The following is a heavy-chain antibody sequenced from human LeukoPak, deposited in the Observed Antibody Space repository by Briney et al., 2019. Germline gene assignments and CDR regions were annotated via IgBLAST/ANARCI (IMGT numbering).Heavy chain of an antibody. V-gene: IGHV3-21*01. CDR2: ISSSSSYI. J-gene: IGHJ4*02. D-gene: IGHD3-9*01. Sequence: GGSLRLSCAASGFTFSDYYMNWVRQAPGKGLEWVSSISSSSSYIYYADSVKGRFTISRDNAKNSLYLQMNSLRAEDTAVYYCARDWDYDILTGYSPEGYWGQGTLVTVSS. CDR1: GFTFSDYY. CDR3: ARDWDYDILTGYSPEGY.